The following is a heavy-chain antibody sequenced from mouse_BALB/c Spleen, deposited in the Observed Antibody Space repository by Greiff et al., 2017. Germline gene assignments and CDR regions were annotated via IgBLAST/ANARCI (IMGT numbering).Heavy chain of an antibody. CDR2: IYPGDGDT. Sequence: VQLQQSGAELVRPGSSVKISCKASGYAFSSYWMNWVKQRPGQGLEWIGQIYPGDGDTNYNGKFKGKATLTADKSSSTAYMQLSSLTSEDSAVYFCARDYYGSSPSYYYAMDYWGQGTSVTVSS. J-gene: IGHJ4*01. CDR3: ARDYYGSSPSYYYAMDY. CDR1: GYAFSSYW. V-gene: IGHV1-80*01. D-gene: IGHD1-1*01.